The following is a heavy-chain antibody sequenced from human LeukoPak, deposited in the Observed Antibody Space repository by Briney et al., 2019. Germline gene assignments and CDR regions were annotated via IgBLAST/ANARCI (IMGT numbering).Heavy chain of an antibody. V-gene: IGHV3-66*02. CDR3: AKAGGLPYFDY. CDR1: GFIVSKNY. J-gene: IGHJ4*02. CDR2: IYSGGST. Sequence: GGSLRLSCAASGFIVSKNYMSWVRQAPGKGLEWVSVIYSGGSTYYADSVKGRFTISRDTSKNTLYLQMNSLRAEDTAVYYCAKAGGLPYFDYWGQGTLVTVSS. D-gene: IGHD3-16*01.